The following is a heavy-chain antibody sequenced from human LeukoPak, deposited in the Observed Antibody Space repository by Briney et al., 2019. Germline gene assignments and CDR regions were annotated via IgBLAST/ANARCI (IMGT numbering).Heavy chain of an antibody. J-gene: IGHJ4*02. V-gene: IGHV3-23*01. Sequence: GSLRLSCAASGFTFSSYAMSWVRQAPGKGLEWVSAISGSGGGTYYADSVKGRFTISRDNSKNTLYLQMNSLRAEDTAVYYCAKDGGMTTVTPFDYWGQGTLVTVSS. D-gene: IGHD4-17*01. CDR2: ISGSGGGT. CDR1: GFTFSSYA. CDR3: AKDGGMTTVTPFDY.